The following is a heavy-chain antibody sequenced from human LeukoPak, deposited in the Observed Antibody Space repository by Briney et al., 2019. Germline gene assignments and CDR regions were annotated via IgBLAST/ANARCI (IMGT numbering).Heavy chain of an antibody. CDR2: VYMNRNI. J-gene: IGHJ4*02. D-gene: IGHD2-15*01. CDR3: ASLGSNDY. CDR1: GGSFSGYY. V-gene: IGHV4-59*10. Sequence: SETLSLTCAVYGGSFSGYYWNWIRQPAGKGLEWIGRVYMNRNINYNPSLKSRVTISADTSKNQFSLQLTSVTAADTAVYYCASLGSNDYWGQGTLVTVSS.